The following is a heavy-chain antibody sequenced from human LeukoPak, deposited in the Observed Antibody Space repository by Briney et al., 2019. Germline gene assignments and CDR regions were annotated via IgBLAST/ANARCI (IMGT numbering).Heavy chain of an antibody. CDR3: ANSYCSSNSCYRSLDY. Sequence: SETLSLTCTCSGGSICRDDYYGMCIRRPPGKGLERSAYIDYSGITYYNPSFKSRVNISVNTPKIQFSLKLASVTAADTAVYYCANSYCSSNSCYRSLDYWGHGTLVTVSS. J-gene: IGHJ4*01. CDR1: GGSICRDDYY. V-gene: IGHV4-30-4*01. D-gene: IGHD2-2*02. CDR2: IDYSGIT.